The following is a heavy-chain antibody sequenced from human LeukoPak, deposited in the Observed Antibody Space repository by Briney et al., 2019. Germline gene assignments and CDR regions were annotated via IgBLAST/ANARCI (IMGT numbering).Heavy chain of an antibody. D-gene: IGHD6-6*01. CDR1: GYSFTSYW. J-gene: IGHJ4*02. CDR3: GISYSSSSIEGMDY. V-gene: IGHV5-51*01. CDR2: IYPGDSDT. Sequence: PGESLKISCKGSGYSFTSYWIGWVRQMPGKGLEWMGLIYPGDSDTSYSPSFQGQVTISADKSISTAYLQWSSLKASDPAMYYCGISYSSSSIEGMDYWGQGTLVTVSS.